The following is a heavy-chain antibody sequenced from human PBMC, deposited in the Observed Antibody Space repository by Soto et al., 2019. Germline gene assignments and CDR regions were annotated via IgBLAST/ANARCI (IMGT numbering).Heavy chain of an antibody. V-gene: IGHV4-59*08. CDR1: GGSISSYY. Sequence: PSETLFLTCTVSGGSISSYYWSWIRQPPGKGLEWIGYIYYSESTNYNPSLKSRVTISVDTSKNQFSLKLSSVTAADTAVYYCARLDVDILTGYPSYFDYWGQGTLVTVSS. J-gene: IGHJ4*02. CDR2: IYYSEST. D-gene: IGHD3-9*01. CDR3: ARLDVDILTGYPSYFDY.